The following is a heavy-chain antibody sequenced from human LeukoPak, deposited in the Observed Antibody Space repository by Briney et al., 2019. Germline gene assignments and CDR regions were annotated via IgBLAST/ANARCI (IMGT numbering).Heavy chain of an antibody. CDR2: INHSGGT. J-gene: IGHJ3*02. Sequence: PSETLSLTCAVYGGSFSGYYWSWIRQPPGKGLEWIGEINHSGGTNYNPSLKSRVTISVDTSKNQFSLKLSSVTAADTAVYYCAVSGESNAFDIWGQGTMVTVSS. CDR1: GGSFSGYY. V-gene: IGHV4-34*01. CDR3: AVSGESNAFDI. D-gene: IGHD3-10*01.